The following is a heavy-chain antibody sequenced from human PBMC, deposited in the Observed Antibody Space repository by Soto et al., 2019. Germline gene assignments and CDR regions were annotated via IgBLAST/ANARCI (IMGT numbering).Heavy chain of an antibody. D-gene: IGHD3-22*01. CDR1: RFNFANYA. CDR3: TRYYYESSGYYVY. Sequence: RLSCTGSRFNFANYALTWVRQAPGKGLEWVGFIRGETNGGTADYAASLKGRITISRDDSKSIAYLEINSLQTEDTAVYYCTRYYYESSGYYVYWGQGTLVTVSS. J-gene: IGHJ4*02. V-gene: IGHV3-49*02. CDR2: IRGETNGGTA.